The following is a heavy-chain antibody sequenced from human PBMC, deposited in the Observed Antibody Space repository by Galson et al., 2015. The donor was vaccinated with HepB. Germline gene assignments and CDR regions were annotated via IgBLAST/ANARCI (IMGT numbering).Heavy chain of an antibody. CDR2: ITWDGKTT. J-gene: IGHJ6*02. CDR3: AKDDFGRRGGYYYYYGMDA. CDR1: GFRFEHYT. D-gene: IGHD2-15*01. V-gene: IGHV3-43D*03. Sequence: SLRLSCAASGFRFEHYTMHWVRQTPGKSLEWLSFITWDGKTTSYADSARGRFIISRDNNNNSLYLEMKRLRVDDNDLYYCAKDDFGRRGGYYYYYGMDAWGPGTTVTVAS.